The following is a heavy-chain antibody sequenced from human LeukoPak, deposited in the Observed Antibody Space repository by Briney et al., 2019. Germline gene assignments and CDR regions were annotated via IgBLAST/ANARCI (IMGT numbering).Heavy chain of an antibody. CDR1: GYTFTGYY. CDR3: ARGYCSSATCRHFDY. V-gene: IGHV1-18*04. J-gene: IGHJ4*02. CDR2: ISVYNGNT. Sequence: ASVKVSCKASGYTFTGYYMHWVRQAPGQGLEWMVWISVYNGNTNYAQKLQGRVTMTADTSTTTAYMELRSLRSDDTAVYYCARGYCSSATCRHFDYWGQGALVTVSS. D-gene: IGHD2-2*01.